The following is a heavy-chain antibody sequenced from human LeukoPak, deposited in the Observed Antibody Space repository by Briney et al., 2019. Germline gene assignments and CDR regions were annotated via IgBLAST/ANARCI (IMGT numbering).Heavy chain of an antibody. Sequence: SETLSLTCTVSGGSISSSSYYWGWIRQPPGMGLEWIGSVYDSGSTYNNPSLKSRVIISVDTSKNQFSLKLSSVTAADTAVYYCARGDEGRAFDIWGQGTMVTVSS. CDR2: VYDSGST. CDR3: ARGDEGRAFDI. V-gene: IGHV4-39*01. CDR1: GGSISSSSYY. J-gene: IGHJ3*02.